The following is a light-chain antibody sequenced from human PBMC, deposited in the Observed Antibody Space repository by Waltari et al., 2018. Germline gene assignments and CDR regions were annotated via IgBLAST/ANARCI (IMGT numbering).Light chain of an antibody. V-gene: IGKV3-20*01. CDR2: GAS. CDR1: QSLSKKY. Sequence: VLTQSPGTLSLSPGEGVTLSCRASQSLSKKYLAWYQQKPGQAPRLLIYGASSRAAGIPDRFSGSGSGTDFTLTISRLEPEDFAMYYCQQYGSSVMYTFGQGTKLEIK. J-gene: IGKJ2*01. CDR3: QQYGSSVMYT.